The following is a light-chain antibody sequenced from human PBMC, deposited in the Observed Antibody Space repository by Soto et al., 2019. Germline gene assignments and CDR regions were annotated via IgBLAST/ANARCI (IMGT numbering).Light chain of an antibody. CDR3: QQYGSSPPIT. CDR2: GAS. V-gene: IGKV3-20*01. CDR1: QSVSSSY. J-gene: IGKJ5*01. Sequence: EIVLTQSPGTLSLSPGERATLSCRASQSVSSSYLAWYQQKPGQAPRLLIYGASSRATGIPHRFSGSGSGTDFTRTISRLEPEDFAVYYCQQYGSSPPITFGQGTRRDIK.